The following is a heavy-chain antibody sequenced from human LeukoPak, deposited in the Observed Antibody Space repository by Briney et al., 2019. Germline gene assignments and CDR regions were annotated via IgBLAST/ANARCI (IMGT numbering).Heavy chain of an antibody. CDR1: GFTFSSYS. V-gene: IGHV3-21*01. CDR3: ARARGCSGGSCYFDY. D-gene: IGHD2-15*01. J-gene: IGHJ4*02. Sequence: PGGSLRLSCAASGFTFSSYSMNWVRQAPGKGLEWVSSISSSSSYIYYADSVKGRFTISRDNAKNSLYLQMNSLRAEDTAVYYCARARGCSGGSCYFDYWGQGTLVTVSS. CDR2: ISSSSSYI.